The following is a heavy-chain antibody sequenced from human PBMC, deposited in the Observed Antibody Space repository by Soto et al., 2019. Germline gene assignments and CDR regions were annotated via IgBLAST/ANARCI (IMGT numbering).Heavy chain of an antibody. D-gene: IGHD2-15*01. Sequence: PSQTLSLTCAICGDSVSNNGATWNWIRQSPSRGLEWLGRAYYRSRWRYDYATSVRGRITINPDTSKNQFSLQLNSVTPEDTAVYYCARETPDFNSGFDYSGQGTPVTVSS. J-gene: IGHJ4*02. CDR1: GDSVSNNGAT. CDR3: ARETPDFNSGFDY. CDR2: AYYRSRWRY. V-gene: IGHV6-1*01.